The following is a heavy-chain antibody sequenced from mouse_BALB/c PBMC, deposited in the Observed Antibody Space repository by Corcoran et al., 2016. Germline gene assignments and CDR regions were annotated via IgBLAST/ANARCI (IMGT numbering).Heavy chain of an antibody. D-gene: IGHD6-1*01. CDR2: INPYYGST. CDR3: ARGHVRAMYY. Sequence: EIQLQQTGPELVKPGASVKISCKASGYSFTDYIMLWVKQSHGKSLEWIGNINPYYGSTSYNLKFKGKATLTVDKSSSTAYMQLNSLTSEDSAVYYCARGHVRAMYYWGQGTSVTFSS. CDR1: GYSFTDYI. J-gene: IGHJ4*01. V-gene: IGHV1-39*01.